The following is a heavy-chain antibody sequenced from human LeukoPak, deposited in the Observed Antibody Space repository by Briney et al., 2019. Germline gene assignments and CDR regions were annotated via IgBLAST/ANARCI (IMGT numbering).Heavy chain of an antibody. CDR3: TTVEWVRYFDWDQRKDY. V-gene: IGHV3-15*01. CDR2: IKSKTDGGTT. D-gene: IGHD3-9*01. Sequence: GGSLRLSCAASGFTFSNAWMSWVRQAPGKGLEWVGRIKSKTDGGTTDYAAPVKGRFTISRDDSKNTLYLQMNSLKTEDTAVYYCTTVEWVRYFDWDQRKDYWGQGTLVTVSS. CDR1: GFTFSNAW. J-gene: IGHJ4*02.